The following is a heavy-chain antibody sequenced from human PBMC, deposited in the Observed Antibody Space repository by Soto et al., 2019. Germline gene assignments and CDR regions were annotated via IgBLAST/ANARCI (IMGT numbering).Heavy chain of an antibody. Sequence: QVQLVQSGAEVKKPGSSVKVSCKASGGTFSSYAISWVRQAPGQGLEWMGGIIPIFGTANYAQKFQGRVTITAAESTSTAYMELISVRSEYTAVYYCARVVTVVKSFHYWYFDLWGRGTLVTVSS. CDR1: GGTFSSYA. D-gene: IGHD2-15*01. CDR3: ARVVTVVKSFHYWYFDL. CDR2: IIPIFGTA. V-gene: IGHV1-69*12. J-gene: IGHJ2*01.